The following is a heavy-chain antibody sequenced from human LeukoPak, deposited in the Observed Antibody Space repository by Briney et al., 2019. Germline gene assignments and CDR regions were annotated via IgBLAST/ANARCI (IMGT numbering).Heavy chain of an antibody. D-gene: IGHD5-24*01. V-gene: IGHV3-48*01. J-gene: IGHJ4*02. CDR2: IGIDSGNT. Sequence: GGSLRLSCAASGFTFSDYSMNWVRQAPGKGLEWISYIGIDSGNTNYADSVKGRFTISGDQAKNSLYLQMNSLRVEDTAVYYCARDYKYAFDNWGQGTLATVSS. CDR1: GFTFSDYS. CDR3: ARDYKYAFDN.